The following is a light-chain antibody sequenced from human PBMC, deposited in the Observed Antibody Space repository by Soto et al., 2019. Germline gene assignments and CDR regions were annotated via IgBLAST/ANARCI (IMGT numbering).Light chain of an antibody. V-gene: IGKV3-20*01. CDR2: DGS. CDR1: QSISRLY. CDR3: QQYDTSDTWT. Sequence: EIVLTTSPGTLSLSPGEGATLSCRASQSISRLYLSWYQQKPGQPPRLLIYDGSTRATGIPDRFSGSGSGTDFTLTISKLEPGDFAVYDCQQYDTSDTWTFGQGTKVDIK. J-gene: IGKJ1*01.